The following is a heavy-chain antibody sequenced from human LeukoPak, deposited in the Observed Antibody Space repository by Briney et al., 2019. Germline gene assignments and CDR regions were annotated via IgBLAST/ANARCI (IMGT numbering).Heavy chain of an antibody. J-gene: IGHJ4*02. V-gene: IGHV4-59*08. Sequence: SETLSLTCTVSGGSISSYYWTWIRQPPGKGLEWIGNIYYSGSTNYNPSLKSRVTISVDTSKNQFSLKLSSVTAADTAVYYCASYDILTGYYDYWGQGTLVTVSS. D-gene: IGHD3-9*01. CDR2: IYYSGST. CDR1: GGSISSYY. CDR3: ASYDILTGYYDY.